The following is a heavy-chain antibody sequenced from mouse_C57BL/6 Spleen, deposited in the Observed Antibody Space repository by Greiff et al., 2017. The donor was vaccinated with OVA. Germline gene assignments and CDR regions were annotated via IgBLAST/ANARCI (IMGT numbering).Heavy chain of an antibody. V-gene: IGHV5-17*01. CDR2: ISSGSSTI. CDR1: GFTFSDYG. Sequence: DVKLVESGGGLVKPGGSLKLSCAASGFTFSDYGMHWVRQAPEKGLEWVAYISSGSSTIYYADTVKGRFTISRDNAKNTLFLQMTSLRSEDTAMYYCANYGNYFHYAMDYWGQGTSVTVSS. J-gene: IGHJ4*01. D-gene: IGHD2-1*01. CDR3: ANYGNYFHYAMDY.